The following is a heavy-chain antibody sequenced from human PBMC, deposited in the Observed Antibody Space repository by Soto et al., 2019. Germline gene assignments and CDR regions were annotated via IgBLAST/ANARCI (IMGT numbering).Heavy chain of an antibody. CDR3: AREVTVASYSFDF. D-gene: IGHD5-12*01. V-gene: IGHV1-69*01. CDR1: GGTFNNYA. Sequence: QVQLVQSGAEVKRPGSSVKVSCKASGGTFNNYALSWVRQAPGQGLEWMGGIIPIFNSANYAQKFQGRVTITADDSTSTGYMELRSLRPDDTALYYCAREVTVASYSFDFWGQGTLVTVSS. CDR2: IIPIFNSA. J-gene: IGHJ4*02.